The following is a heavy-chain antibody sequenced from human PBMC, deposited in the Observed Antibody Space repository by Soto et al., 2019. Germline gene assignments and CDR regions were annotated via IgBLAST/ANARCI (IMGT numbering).Heavy chain of an antibody. V-gene: IGHV3-30*18. D-gene: IGHD4-17*01. Sequence: GGSLRLSCAASGFTFSSYGMHWVCQAPGKGLEWVAVISYDGSNKYYADSVKGRFTISRDNSKNTLYLQMNSLRAEDTAVYYCAKLATTTVVFDYWGQGTLVTVSS. CDR3: AKLATTTVVFDY. CDR2: ISYDGSNK. J-gene: IGHJ4*02. CDR1: GFTFSSYG.